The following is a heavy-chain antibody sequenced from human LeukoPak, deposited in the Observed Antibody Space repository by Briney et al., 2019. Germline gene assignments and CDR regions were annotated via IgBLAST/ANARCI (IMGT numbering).Heavy chain of an antibody. CDR3: ARVRTFDY. V-gene: IGHV3-48*02. CDR2: ISSSSRTI. Sequence: GGSLRLSCAASAFTFSSYDMNWVRQAPGKGLEWVSYISSSSRTIYYAGSVKGRFTISRDNAKNSLYLQMNSLRDEDTAVYYCARVRTFDYWGQGTRVTVSS. CDR1: AFTFSSYD. J-gene: IGHJ4*02.